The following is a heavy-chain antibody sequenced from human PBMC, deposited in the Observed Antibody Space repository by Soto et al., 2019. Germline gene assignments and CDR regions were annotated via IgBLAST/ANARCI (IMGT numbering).Heavy chain of an antibody. V-gene: IGHV3-74*01. J-gene: IGHJ4*02. CDR3: ARGFSGYYGFDY. CDR1: GFTFSSYW. D-gene: IGHD5-12*01. CDR2: IKGDGTNT. Sequence: EVQLVESGGGLVQFGGSLRLSCAASGFTFSSYWMHWVRQVPGKGLVWVSRIKGDGTNTGYADSVKGRFTISRDNVKNTLYLQLNSLRGEESAVYCCARGFSGYYGFDYWGQGTLLTVSS.